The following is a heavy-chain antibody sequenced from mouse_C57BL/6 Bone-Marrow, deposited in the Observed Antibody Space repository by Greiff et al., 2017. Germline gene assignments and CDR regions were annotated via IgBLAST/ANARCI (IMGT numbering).Heavy chain of an antibody. J-gene: IGHJ2*01. CDR2: IDPDIGDT. V-gene: IGHV14-4*01. Sequence: VQLQQSGAELVRPGASVKLSCTASGFNIQDDYIHWVKQRPEQGLEWIGWIDPDIGDTEYASKFQGKATITSDTSSNTAYLQLSSLTSEDTAVYYCSSFDGNYFDFWGQGTPLTVAS. CDR3: SSFDGNYFDF. CDR1: GFNIQDDY. D-gene: IGHD2-3*01.